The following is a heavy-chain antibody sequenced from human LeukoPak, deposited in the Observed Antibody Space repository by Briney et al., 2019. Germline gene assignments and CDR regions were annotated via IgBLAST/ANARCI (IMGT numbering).Heavy chain of an antibody. V-gene: IGHV3-13*01. D-gene: IGHD1-1*01. CDR2: IGTASDT. J-gene: IGHJ6*03. CDR3: ARGPPRGKYYYMDV. Sequence: PGGSLRPSCAASGFTFSSFDMHWVRHPTGQGLEWVSTIGTASDTYYPGYVEGRFTLSRDNDKNSMYLQMNSLTAGDTAVYYCARGPPRGKYYYMDVWGKGTTVTVSS. CDR1: GFTFSSFD.